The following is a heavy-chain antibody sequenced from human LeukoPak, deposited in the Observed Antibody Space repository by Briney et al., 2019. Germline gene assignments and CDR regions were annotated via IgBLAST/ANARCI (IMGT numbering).Heavy chain of an antibody. Sequence: PGGSLRLSCVVSGFTVNSNYMSWVRQAPGKGLEWVSVIYSGGTTNYADSVKGRFIVYRDNSKNTLYLQMNSLRAEDTAVYYCASKVTTGYWGQGTLVTVSS. J-gene: IGHJ4*02. CDR1: GFTVNSNY. CDR2: IYSGGTT. V-gene: IGHV3-66*01. CDR3: ASKVTTGY. D-gene: IGHD4-17*01.